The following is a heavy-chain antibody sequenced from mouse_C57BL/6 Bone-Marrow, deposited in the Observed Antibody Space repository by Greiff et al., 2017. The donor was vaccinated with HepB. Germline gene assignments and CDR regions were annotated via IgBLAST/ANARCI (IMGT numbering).Heavy chain of an antibody. CDR1: GYTFTDYE. D-gene: IGHD3-1*01. CDR2: IDPETGGT. CDR3: TSRGRGY. Sequence: QVQLKESGAELVRPGASVTLSCKASGYTFTDYEMHWVKQTPVHGLEWIGAIDPETGGTAYNQKFKGKAILTADKSSSTAYMELRSLTSEDSAVYYCTSRGRGYWGQGTTLTVSS. J-gene: IGHJ2*01. V-gene: IGHV1-15*01.